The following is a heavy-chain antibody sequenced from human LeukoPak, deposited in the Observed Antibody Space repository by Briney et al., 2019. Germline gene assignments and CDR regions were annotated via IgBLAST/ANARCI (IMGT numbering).Heavy chain of an antibody. CDR1: GFTFSRHW. Sequence: GGSLRLSCAVSGFTFSRHWMSWVRQAPGKGLEWLANIKQDGSEKYYVDSVEGRFTISRDNAKNSLYLQMNSLRAEDTAVYYCARSHYGSGTSYGMDVWGQGTTVTVPS. CDR3: ARSHYGSGTSYGMDV. V-gene: IGHV3-7*01. D-gene: IGHD3-10*01. CDR2: IKQDGSEK. J-gene: IGHJ6*02.